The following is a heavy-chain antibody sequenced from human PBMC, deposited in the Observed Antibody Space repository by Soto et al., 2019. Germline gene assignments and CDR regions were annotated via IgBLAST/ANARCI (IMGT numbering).Heavy chain of an antibody. CDR2: IYSSGSA. V-gene: IGHV4-59*08. D-gene: IGHD3-16*02. Sequence: QVQLQESGPGLVKPSETLSVTCDVSGGSISGYYWAWIRQPPGRGLEYLGHIYSSGSANYNPSLASRVTMSVGTSMTQFSLTLRSVSDADTAFYYCARHANGGSYPMDHWGRGTLVTVSS. CDR3: ARHANGGSYPMDH. CDR1: GGSISGYY. J-gene: IGHJ4*02.